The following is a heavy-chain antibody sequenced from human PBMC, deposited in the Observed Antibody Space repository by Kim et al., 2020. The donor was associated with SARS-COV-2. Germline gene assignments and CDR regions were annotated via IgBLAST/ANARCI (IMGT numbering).Heavy chain of an antibody. Sequence: SETLSLTCTVSGGSINSGGYYWSWIRQLPGKGLEWIGFIDYSGSTYYNSALQNRVAISIGTSKKQFSLNLSSVTAADTAVYFCARDRYSTTPWGYSSGMDVWGQGTTVTVSS. J-gene: IGHJ6*02. CDR1: GGSINSGGYY. V-gene: IGHV4-31*03. CDR3: ARDRYSTTPWGYSSGMDV. D-gene: IGHD2-15*01. CDR2: IDYSGST.